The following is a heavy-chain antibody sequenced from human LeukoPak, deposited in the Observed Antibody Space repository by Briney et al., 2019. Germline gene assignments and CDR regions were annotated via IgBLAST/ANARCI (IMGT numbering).Heavy chain of an antibody. V-gene: IGHV4-39*07. CDR1: GGSFSSYY. D-gene: IGHD1-26*01. CDR2: IYYSGST. J-gene: IGHJ3*02. Sequence: SETLSLTCAVYGGSFSSYYWGWIRQPPGKGLEWIGSIYYSGSTYYNPSLKSRVTISVDTSKNQFSLKLSSVTAADTAVYYCARAGSSQDAFDIWGQGTMVTVSS. CDR3: ARAGSSQDAFDI.